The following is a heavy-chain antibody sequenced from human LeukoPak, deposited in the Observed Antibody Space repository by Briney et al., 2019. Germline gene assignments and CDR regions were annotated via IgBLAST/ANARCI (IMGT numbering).Heavy chain of an antibody. CDR2: IDHSGST. J-gene: IGHJ4*02. V-gene: IGHV4-34*01. D-gene: IGHD1-26*01. CDR1: GESFSGYY. Sequence: SETLSLTCAVYGESFSGYYWTWIRQPPGKGLEWIGEIDHSGSTSYNPSLKSRVTVSVDTSKNQFSLKLTSVTAADTAMYYCARRPRNSGSYDGPSGLDYWGQGTLVTVSS. CDR3: ARRPRNSGSYDGPSGLDY.